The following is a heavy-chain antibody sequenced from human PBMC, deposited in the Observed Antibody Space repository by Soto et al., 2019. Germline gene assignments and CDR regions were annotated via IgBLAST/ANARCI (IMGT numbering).Heavy chain of an antibody. CDR2: IIPIFGTA. CDR3: ARVRNTIFGVVSWFDP. CDR1: GGTFSSYA. D-gene: IGHD3-3*01. Sequence: SVKVSCKASGGTFSSYAISWVRQAPGQGLEWMGGIIPIFGTANCAQKFQGRVTITADKSTSTAYMELSSLRSEDTAVYYCARVRNTIFGVVSWFDPWGQGTLVTVSS. J-gene: IGHJ5*02. V-gene: IGHV1-69*06.